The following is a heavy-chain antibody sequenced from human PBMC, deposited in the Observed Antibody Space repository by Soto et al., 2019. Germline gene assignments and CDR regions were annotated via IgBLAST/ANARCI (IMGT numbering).Heavy chain of an antibody. Sequence: PSETLSLTCAVSSGSISSSNWWSWVRQPPGKGLEWIGEIYHSGSTNYNPSLKSRVTISVDKSKNQFSLKLSSVTAADTAVYYCASKSSRWDYFDYWGQGTLVTVSS. V-gene: IGHV4-4*02. D-gene: IGHD6-13*01. CDR2: IYHSGST. CDR3: ASKSSRWDYFDY. CDR1: SGSISSSNW. J-gene: IGHJ4*02.